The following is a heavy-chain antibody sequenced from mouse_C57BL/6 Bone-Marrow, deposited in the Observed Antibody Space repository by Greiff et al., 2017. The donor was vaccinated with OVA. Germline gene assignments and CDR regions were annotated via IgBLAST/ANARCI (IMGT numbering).Heavy chain of an antibody. V-gene: IGHV5-9-1*02. CDR3: TRAYYSKGTGFAY. D-gene: IGHD2-5*01. J-gene: IGHJ3*01. CDR1: GFTFSGYA. Sequence: EVQLVESGEGLVKPGGSLKLSCAASGFTFSGYAMSWVRQTPEKSLEWVAYISSGGGYIYYADTVKGRFTISRDNARNTLYLQLSRLKSEDTAMYAGTRAYYSKGTGFAYWGQGTLVTVSA. CDR2: ISSGGGYI.